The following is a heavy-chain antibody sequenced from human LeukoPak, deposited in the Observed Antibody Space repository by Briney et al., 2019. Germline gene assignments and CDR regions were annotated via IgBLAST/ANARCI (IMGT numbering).Heavy chain of an antibody. CDR2: INHSGST. V-gene: IGHV4-34*01. CDR3: ARGIRITMVRGVIYDY. CDR1: GGSFSGYY. D-gene: IGHD3-10*01. J-gene: IGHJ4*02. Sequence: SETLSLTCAVHGGSFSGYYWSWIRQPPGKGLEWIGEINHSGSTNYNPSLKSRVTISVDTSKNQFSLKLSSVTAADTAVYYCARGIRITMVRGVIYDYWGQGTLVTVSS.